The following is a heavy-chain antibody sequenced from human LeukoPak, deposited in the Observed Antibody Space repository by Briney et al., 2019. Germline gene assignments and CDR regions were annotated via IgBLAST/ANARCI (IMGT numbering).Heavy chain of an antibody. D-gene: IGHD3-3*01. CDR2: IDHSGSS. CDR1: GGPFSGYF. CDR3: ARVPPLGVNV. J-gene: IGHJ6*02. V-gene: IGHV4-34*01. Sequence: SETLSLTCAVYGGPFSGYFWTWIRQPPGKGLEWIGEIDHSGSSNYNPSLKSRLTISVDTSKNQFSLKLSSVTAADTAVYYCARVPPLGVNVWGQGTTVTVSS.